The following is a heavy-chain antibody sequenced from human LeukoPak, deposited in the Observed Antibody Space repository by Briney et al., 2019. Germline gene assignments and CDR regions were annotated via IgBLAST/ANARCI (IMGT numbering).Heavy chain of an antibody. D-gene: IGHD3-3*01. CDR2: MYYSGST. Sequence: PSETLSLTCAVYGGSFSGYYWAWIRQPPGKGLEWIGSMYYSGSTYYNPSHKSRVTMSVDTSKNQFSLKLSSVTAADTAVYYCARSGYYDFWSVSYWGQGTLVIVSS. CDR3: ARSGYYDFWSVSY. CDR1: GGSFSGYY. J-gene: IGHJ4*02. V-gene: IGHV4-34*01.